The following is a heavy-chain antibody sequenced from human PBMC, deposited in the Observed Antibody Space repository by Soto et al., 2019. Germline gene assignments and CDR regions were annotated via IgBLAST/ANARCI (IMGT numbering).Heavy chain of an antibody. Sequence: EVQVVESGGGLVKPGGSLRLSCVVSGFTFRSYGMNWVRQAPGKGLEWVASISTSSSTYYSDSVRGRFTMSRDNAKNSLYLQMNSLRAEDTAVYDCVRAWYSSPRSRFDYWGQGALVTVSS. D-gene: IGHD6-19*01. V-gene: IGHV3-21*01. CDR1: GFTFRSYG. CDR3: VRAWYSSPRSRFDY. CDR2: ISTSSST. J-gene: IGHJ4*02.